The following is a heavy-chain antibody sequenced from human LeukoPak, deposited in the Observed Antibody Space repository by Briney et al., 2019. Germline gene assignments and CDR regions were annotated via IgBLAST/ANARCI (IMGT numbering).Heavy chain of an antibody. CDR2: IYTSGST. J-gene: IGHJ3*02. CDR3: AREGSFNDILTGYTDDAFDI. V-gene: IGHV4-61*02. D-gene: IGHD3-9*01. Sequence: SSETLSLTCTVSGGSISSGSYYWSWIRQPAGKGLEWIGRIYTSGSTNYNPSLKSRVTISVDTSKNQFSLKLSSVTAADTAVYYCAREGSFNDILTGYTDDAFDIWGQGTMVTVSS. CDR1: GGSISSGSYY.